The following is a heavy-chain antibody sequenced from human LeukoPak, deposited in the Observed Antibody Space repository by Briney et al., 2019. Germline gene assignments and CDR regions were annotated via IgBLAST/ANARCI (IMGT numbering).Heavy chain of an antibody. CDR3: ASEGIRDYYYYSMDV. J-gene: IGHJ6*03. V-gene: IGHV4-4*07. Sequence: SETLSLTCSVSGASITSYYWSWIRQSAGKGLEWIGRLSSSGSSIHNPSLKSRLTMSVDTSKNQFSLKLSSVTAEDTAVYYCASEGIRDYYYYSMDVWGKGTTVTISS. CDR2: LSSSGSS. CDR1: GASITSYY. D-gene: IGHD1-14*01.